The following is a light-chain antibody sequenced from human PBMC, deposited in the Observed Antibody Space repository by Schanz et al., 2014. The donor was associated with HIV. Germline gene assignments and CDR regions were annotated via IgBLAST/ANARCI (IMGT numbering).Light chain of an antibody. Sequence: QSALTQPPSASGSPGQSVTISCTGTSSDIGGYVSWYQHHPGKAPKLMIYDVTKRPSGVPVRFSGSKSGTSASLDITGLQAEDEGDYFCQSFDTKLSGVVFGGGTKLTVL. CDR3: QSFDTKLSGVV. CDR2: DVT. CDR1: SSDIGGY. V-gene: IGLV2-8*01. J-gene: IGLJ2*01.